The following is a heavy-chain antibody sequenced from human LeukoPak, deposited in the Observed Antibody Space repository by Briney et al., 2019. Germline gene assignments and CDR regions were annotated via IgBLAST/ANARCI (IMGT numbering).Heavy chain of an antibody. CDR2: ISSDGSNK. Sequence: GGSLRLSCAASGFSFSSYGMHCVRQGPGKGLGWVAVISSDGSNKYYADSVKGRFTISRDNSKNTLYLQMNSLRAEDTAVYYCAKDAVFGDYEWVFDYWGQGTLVTVSS. V-gene: IGHV3-30*18. D-gene: IGHD4-17*01. CDR3: AKDAVFGDYEWVFDY. CDR1: GFSFSSYG. J-gene: IGHJ4*02.